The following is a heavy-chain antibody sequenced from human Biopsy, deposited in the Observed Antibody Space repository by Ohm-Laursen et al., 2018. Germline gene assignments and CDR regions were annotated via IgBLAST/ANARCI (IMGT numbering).Heavy chain of an antibody. CDR3: ARDSPSYADYPFDY. V-gene: IGHV4-61*01. D-gene: IGHD4-17*01. Sequence: SETLSLTWAVSGFSISSGYYWGWIRQTPGKGLEWIGYIYYSGSTNYNPSLKSRVTISVDTSKNQFSLRLRSVTAADTAVYYCARDSPSYADYPFDYWGQGTLVTVPS. CDR2: IYYSGST. CDR1: GFSISSGYY. J-gene: IGHJ4*02.